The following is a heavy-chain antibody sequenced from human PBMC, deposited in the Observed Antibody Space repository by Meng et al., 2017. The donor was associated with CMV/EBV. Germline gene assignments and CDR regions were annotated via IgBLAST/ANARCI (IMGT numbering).Heavy chain of an antibody. CDR1: GYTLTELS. V-gene: IGHV1-24*01. CDR2: FDPREGET. Sequence: QLVRAGAALKKHGTSVKVSCKVSGYTLTELSMHWVRQAPGKGLEWMGCFDPREGETIYAQKFQGRVTMTEDTSTDTAYMELSSLRSEDTAVYYCATRRITGPLDYWGQETLVTVSS. CDR3: ATRRITGPLDY. D-gene: IGHD1-20*01. J-gene: IGHJ4*02.